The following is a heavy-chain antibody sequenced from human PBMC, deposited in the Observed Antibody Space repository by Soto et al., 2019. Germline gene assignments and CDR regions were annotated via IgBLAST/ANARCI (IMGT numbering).Heavy chain of an antibody. D-gene: IGHD1-26*01. V-gene: IGHV3-53*04. CDR1: GFTVSSNY. CDR2: IYSGGST. Sequence: GGSLRRSCAASGFTVSSNYMSWVRQAPGKGLEWVSVIYSGGSTYYADSVKGRFTISRHNSKNTLYLQMNSLRAEDTAVYYCVKNRGAGSLSNWSFASWGRGSLVTV. CDR3: VKNRGAGSLSNWSFAS. J-gene: IGHJ2*01.